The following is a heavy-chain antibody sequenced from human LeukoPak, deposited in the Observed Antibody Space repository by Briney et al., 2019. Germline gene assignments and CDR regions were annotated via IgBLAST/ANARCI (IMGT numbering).Heavy chain of an antibody. Sequence: SETLSLTCTVSGVSISSSNSYWGWIRQPPGKGLEWIGSIYYSGNTYYNASLKSQVSISIDTTIYQFSLSFSSVTAADTAVYYCARVSTGWYHYFDSWGQGTLVTISS. CDR1: GVSISSSNSY. CDR2: IYYSGNT. CDR3: ARVSTGWYHYFDS. V-gene: IGHV4-39*07. J-gene: IGHJ4*02. D-gene: IGHD6-19*01.